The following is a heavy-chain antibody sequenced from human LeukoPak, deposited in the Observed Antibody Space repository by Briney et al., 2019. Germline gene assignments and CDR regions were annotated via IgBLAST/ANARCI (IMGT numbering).Heavy chain of an antibody. CDR1: GFTFSNYW. CDR2: IKEDGSEM. J-gene: IGHJ4*02. D-gene: IGHD1-26*01. Sequence: GSLRLSCAASGFTFSNYWMTWVRQAPGKGREWVANIKEDGSEMSYVDSVKGLFSISRDNARNSLYLQMNSLRDEDTAVYYCARVVYAATSFTQWGRHFDLWGQGTLVTVSS. CDR3: ARVVYAATSFTQWGRHFDL. V-gene: IGHV3-7*05.